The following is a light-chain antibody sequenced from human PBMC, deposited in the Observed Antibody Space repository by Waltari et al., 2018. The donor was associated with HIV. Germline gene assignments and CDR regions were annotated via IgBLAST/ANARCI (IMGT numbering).Light chain of an antibody. CDR3: QQRSYWRRALT. CDR2: DAS. J-gene: IGKJ4*01. CDR1: QSVSDY. V-gene: IGKV3-11*01. Sequence: EIVLTQSPATLSLSLGEKATLSCRASQSVSDYVAWYQHQPGQAPRLLNYDASNRATGIPARFSGSGSGTDFTLTISSLEPEDFAVYYCQQRSYWRRALTFGGGTKVEIK.